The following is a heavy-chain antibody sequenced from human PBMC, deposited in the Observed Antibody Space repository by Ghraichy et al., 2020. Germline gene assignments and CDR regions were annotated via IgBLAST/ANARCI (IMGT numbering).Heavy chain of an antibody. Sequence: LTLTCAASGFTFSSYSMNWVRQAPGKGLEWVSYISSSSSTIYYADSVKGRFTISRDNAKNSLYLQMNSLRDEDTAVYYCARGPDSGSYPNYWGQGTLVTVSS. CDR1: GFTFSSYS. CDR3: ARGPDSGSYPNY. J-gene: IGHJ4*02. V-gene: IGHV3-48*02. D-gene: IGHD1-26*01. CDR2: ISSSSSTI.